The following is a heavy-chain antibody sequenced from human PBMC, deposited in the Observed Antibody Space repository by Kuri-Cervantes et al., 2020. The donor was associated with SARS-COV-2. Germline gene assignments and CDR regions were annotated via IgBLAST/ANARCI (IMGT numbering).Heavy chain of an antibody. CDR1: GCTFSSYA. V-gene: IGHV1-69*13. CDR2: IIPIFGTA. J-gene: IGHJ3*02. CDR3: AREMTTVTSSDAFDN. Sequence: SVTVSYKASGCTFSSYAISWVRQAPGQGLEWMGGIIPIFGTANYAQKFQGRVTITADESTSTAYMELSSLSSEDPAVYYCAREMTTVTSSDAFDNWGQGTMVTVSS. D-gene: IGHD4-17*01.